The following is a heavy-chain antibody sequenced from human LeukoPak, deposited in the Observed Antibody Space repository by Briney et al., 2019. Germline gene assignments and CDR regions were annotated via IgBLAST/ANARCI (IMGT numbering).Heavy chain of an antibody. V-gene: IGHV1-2*02. CDR2: INPNSGGT. D-gene: IGHD3-10*01. CDR3: ARYLVRGIHYYYMDV. J-gene: IGHJ6*03. CDR1: GYTFTAHY. Sequence: ASVKVSCKASGYTFTAHYMHWVRQAPGQGLEWMGWINPNSGGTNYAQKFQGRVTMTRDTSISTAYMELSRLRSDDTAVYYCARYLVRGIHYYYMDVWGKGTTVTVSS.